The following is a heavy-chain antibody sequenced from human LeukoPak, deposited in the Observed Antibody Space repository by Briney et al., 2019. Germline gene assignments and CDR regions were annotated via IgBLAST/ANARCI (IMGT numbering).Heavy chain of an antibody. CDR3: ARADGSGSLDYFDY. V-gene: IGHV3-30*04. CDR1: GFTFSSYA. Sequence: PGGSLRLSCAASGFTFSSYAMHWVRQAPGKGLEWVAVISYDGSNKYYADSVKGRFTISRDNSKNTLYLQMNSLRAEDTAVYYCARADGSGSLDYFDYWGQGTLVTVPS. D-gene: IGHD3-10*01. CDR2: ISYDGSNK. J-gene: IGHJ4*02.